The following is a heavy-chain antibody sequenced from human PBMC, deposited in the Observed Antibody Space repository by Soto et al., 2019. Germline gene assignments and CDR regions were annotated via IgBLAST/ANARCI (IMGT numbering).Heavy chain of an antibody. CDR3: ATASAVYSSRGVAFDY. Sequence: GASVKVSCKVSGYTLTELSMHWVRQAPGKGLEWMGGFDPEDGETIYAQKFQGRVTMTEDTSTDTAYMELSSLRSEDTAVYYCATASAVYSSRGVAFDYWGQGTLVTVSS. CDR1: GYTLTELS. V-gene: IGHV1-24*01. D-gene: IGHD6-13*01. J-gene: IGHJ4*02. CDR2: FDPEDGET.